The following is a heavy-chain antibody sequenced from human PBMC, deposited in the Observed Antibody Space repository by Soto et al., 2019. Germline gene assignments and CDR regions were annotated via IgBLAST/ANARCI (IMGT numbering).Heavy chain of an antibody. CDR1: GGIYSSNT. Sequence: QVQLVQSGAEVKKPGSSVKISCKASGGIYSSNTINWLRQAAGQGPEWMGGIIPLFGTANYAEKFKDRVTITADKSTKTEYMELRSLRYEDTAVYYCASQATCGGDCYAFDSWGQGTLVTV. J-gene: IGHJ4*02. D-gene: IGHD2-21*02. CDR2: IIPLFGTA. V-gene: IGHV1-69*06. CDR3: ASQATCGGDCYAFDS.